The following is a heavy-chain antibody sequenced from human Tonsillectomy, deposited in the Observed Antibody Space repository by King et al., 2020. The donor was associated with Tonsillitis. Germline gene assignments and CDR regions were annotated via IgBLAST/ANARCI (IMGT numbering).Heavy chain of an antibody. CDR2: IIPMFGTA. V-gene: IGHV1-69*01. CDR1: GATFNNYG. D-gene: IGHD6-19*01. CDR3: ARDRTGSGGWTHTWYFDL. J-gene: IGHJ2*01. Sequence: VQLVESGAEVKKPRSSVKVSCKASGATFNNYGISWVRQAPGQGLEWMGGIIPMFGTANYAQKFQGRVTITADDATSTAYMELSSLRSDDTAFYYCARDRTGSGGWTHTWYFDLWGRGTLITVSS.